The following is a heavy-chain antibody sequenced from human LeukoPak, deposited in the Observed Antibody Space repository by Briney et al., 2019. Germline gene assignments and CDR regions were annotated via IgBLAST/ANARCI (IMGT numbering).Heavy chain of an antibody. J-gene: IGHJ5*02. CDR2: IYTSGST. V-gene: IGHV4-61*02. CDR3: ARDLVP. CDR1: GGSISSGSYY. Sequence: PSETLSLTCTVSGGSISSGSYYWRWIRQPAGKGLEWIGRIYTSGSTNYNPSLKSRVTISVDTSKNQFSLKLSSVTAADTAVYYCARDLVPWGQGTLVTVSS.